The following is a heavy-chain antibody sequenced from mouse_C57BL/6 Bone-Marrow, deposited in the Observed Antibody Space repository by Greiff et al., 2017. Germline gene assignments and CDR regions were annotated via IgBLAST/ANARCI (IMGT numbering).Heavy chain of an antibody. J-gene: IGHJ2*01. CDR3: ARIYYGNYYFDY. D-gene: IGHD2-1*01. CDR2: IYPGRGNT. V-gene: IGHV1-66*01. Sequence: QVQLQQSGPELVKPGASVKISCKASGYSFTSYYIHWVKQRPGQGLEWIGWIYPGRGNTKYNEKFKGKATLTADTSSSTAYMQLSSLTSEDSAVYYCARIYYGNYYFDYWGQGTTLTVSS. CDR1: GYSFTSYY.